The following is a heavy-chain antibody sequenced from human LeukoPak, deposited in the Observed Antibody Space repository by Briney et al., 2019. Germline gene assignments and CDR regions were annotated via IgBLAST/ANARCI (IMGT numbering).Heavy chain of an antibody. CDR2: ISSSGSTI. Sequence: GGSLRLSCAASGFTFDDYDMSWVRQAPGKGLEWVSYISSSGSTIYYADSVKGRFTISRDNAKNSLYLQMNSLRAEDTAVYYCARDLSPSLYSSGWFDYWGQGTLVTVSS. V-gene: IGHV3-11*01. CDR3: ARDLSPSLYSSGWFDY. CDR1: GFTFDDYD. D-gene: IGHD6-19*01. J-gene: IGHJ4*02.